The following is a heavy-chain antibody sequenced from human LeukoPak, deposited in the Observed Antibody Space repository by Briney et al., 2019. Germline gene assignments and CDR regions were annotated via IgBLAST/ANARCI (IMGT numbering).Heavy chain of an antibody. CDR3: GRFRISAARGYMDV. CDR1: GFTFSSYA. V-gene: IGHV3-64*01. D-gene: IGHD6-13*01. J-gene: IGHJ6*04. CDR2: ISSKGDNI. Sequence: GGSLRLSCAGSGFTFSSYAIHWVRQAPGKGLEYVSTISSKGDNIFYANSVKGRFTISRDNSKNTVYLQMGSLRAEDMAVYYCGRFRISAARGYMDVWGKGTTVTVSS.